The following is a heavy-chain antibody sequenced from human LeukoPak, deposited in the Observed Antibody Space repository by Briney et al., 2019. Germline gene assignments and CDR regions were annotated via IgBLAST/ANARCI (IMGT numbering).Heavy chain of an antibody. D-gene: IGHD1-26*01. CDR1: GDSISSYY. CDR3: ASAKMGGATVFDY. CDR2: MFYSGST. J-gene: IGHJ4*02. V-gene: IGHV4-59*01. Sequence: SETLSLTCSVSGDSISSYYWNWIRQPPGKGLEWIGYMFYSGSTKYSPSLKSRVTISVDMSKNQFSLKLSSVTAADTAVYYCASAKMGGATVFDYWGREPRFPVSS.